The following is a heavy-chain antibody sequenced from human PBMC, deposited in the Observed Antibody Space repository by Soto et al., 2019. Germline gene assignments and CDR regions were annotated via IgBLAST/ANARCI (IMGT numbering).Heavy chain of an antibody. D-gene: IGHD5-12*01. CDR1: GFTVSSSNY. Sequence: EVQLVESGGGLIQPGGSMRLSCVVSGFTVSSSNYMSWVRQAPGKGLEWVSVIYTGGTTYYADSVKGRFTISRDNSKNTLYLQMNSLRAEDTAVYYCHGYGYWGQGTLVTVSS. J-gene: IGHJ4*02. CDR3: HGYGY. CDR2: IYTGGTT. V-gene: IGHV3-53*01.